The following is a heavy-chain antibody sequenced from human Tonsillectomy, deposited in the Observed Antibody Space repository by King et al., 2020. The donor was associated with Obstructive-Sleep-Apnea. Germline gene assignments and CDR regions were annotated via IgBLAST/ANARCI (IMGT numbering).Heavy chain of an antibody. V-gene: IGHV4-34*01. J-gene: IGHJ5*02. D-gene: IGHD6-13*01. Sequence: VQLQQWGAGLLKPSETLSLSCAVYGGSFSDYYWSWIRQPPGKGLEWIGEINHSGSTHYNPSLNSRVTISVDMSKNQFFLKLTSVTAADTAVYYCARGSGAADVNWFDPWGQGALVTVSS. CDR1: GGSFSDYY. CDR3: ARGSGAADVNWFDP. CDR2: INHSGST.